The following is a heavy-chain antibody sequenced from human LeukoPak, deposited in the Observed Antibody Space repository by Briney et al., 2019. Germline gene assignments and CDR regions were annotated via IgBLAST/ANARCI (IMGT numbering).Heavy chain of an antibody. J-gene: IGHJ5*02. CDR3: AKNNWVDP. CDR1: GGSFSGHY. CDR2: INDSGST. V-gene: IGHV4-34*01. Sequence: SETLSLTCAVSGGSFSGHYWSWLRQPPGEGLEWIGEINDSGSTKYNPSPKSRVTISADTSKNQFSLKLSSVTAADTAVYYCAKNNWVDPWGQGTLVTVSS.